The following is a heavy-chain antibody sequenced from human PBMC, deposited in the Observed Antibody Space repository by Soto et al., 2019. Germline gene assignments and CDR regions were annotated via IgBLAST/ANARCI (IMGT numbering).Heavy chain of an antibody. Sequence: ASVKVSCKASGYTFTGYYMHWVRQAPGQGLEWMGWINPNSGGTNYAQKFQGWVTMTRDTSISTAYMELSRLRSDDTAVYYCARDQSYYGSGSYYYYYMDVWGKGTTVTVSS. V-gene: IGHV1-2*04. CDR3: ARDQSYYGSGSYYYYYMDV. CDR2: INPNSGGT. D-gene: IGHD3-10*01. CDR1: GYTFTGYY. J-gene: IGHJ6*03.